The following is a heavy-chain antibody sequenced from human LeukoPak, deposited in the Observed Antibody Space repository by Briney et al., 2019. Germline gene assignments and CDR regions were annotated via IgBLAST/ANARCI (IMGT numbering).Heavy chain of an antibody. CDR3: ARGSPTLDIVVVPAAMGYYYCYMDV. CDR1: GFTSSSYW. Sequence: GGSLRLSCAASGFTSSSYWMHWVRQAPGKGLVWVSRINTDGSSTSYADSVKGRFTISRDNAKNTLYLQMNSLRAEDTAVYYCARGSPTLDIVVVPAAMGYYYCYMDVWGKGTTVTVSS. CDR2: INTDGSST. V-gene: IGHV3-74*01. J-gene: IGHJ6*03. D-gene: IGHD2-2*03.